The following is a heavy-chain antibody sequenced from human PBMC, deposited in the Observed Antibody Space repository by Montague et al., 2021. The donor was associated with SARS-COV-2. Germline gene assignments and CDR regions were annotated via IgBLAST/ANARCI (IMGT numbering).Heavy chain of an antibody. D-gene: IGHD1-1*01. CDR3: SGHPVWQQLCT. CDR2: IHHTGGS. J-gene: IGHJ5*02. CDR1: GASLASGYW. V-gene: IGHV4-4*02. Sequence: SETLSLTCAVSGASLASGYWWSWVRQSPGKGLEWIAEIHHTGGSNYNPSLVSRVTIFLAHSKVNLTLTLSSVTAADTAMDYLSGHPVWQQLCTWGQGTLVTVSA.